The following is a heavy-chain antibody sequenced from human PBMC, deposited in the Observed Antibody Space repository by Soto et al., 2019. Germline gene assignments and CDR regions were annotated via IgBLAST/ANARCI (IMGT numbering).Heavy chain of an antibody. CDR2: LYNTGST. CDR1: GASISRYY. Sequence: SETLSLTCTVSGASISRYYWSWIRQSPGKGLEWIGYLYNTGSTIYNPSLKSRVIISVDTSKNQFSLKMNSVTAADTAVYYCARRVVVGAAGFDHWGQGTLVTVSS. D-gene: IGHD2-15*01. J-gene: IGHJ4*02. CDR3: ARRVVVGAAGFDH. V-gene: IGHV4-4*08.